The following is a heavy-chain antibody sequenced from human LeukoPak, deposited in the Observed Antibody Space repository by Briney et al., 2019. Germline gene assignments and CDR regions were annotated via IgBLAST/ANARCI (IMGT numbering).Heavy chain of an antibody. Sequence: SQTLSLTCAVSGDSVSSNSAAWNWIRQSPSRGLEWLGRTYYRSKWYNDYAVFVKSRITINPDTSKNQFSLQLNSVTPEDTAVYYCAREKYSSSWYSDAFDIWGQGTMVTVSS. CDR2: TYYRSKWYN. D-gene: IGHD6-13*01. CDR1: GDSVSSNSAA. V-gene: IGHV6-1*01. CDR3: AREKYSSSWYSDAFDI. J-gene: IGHJ3*02.